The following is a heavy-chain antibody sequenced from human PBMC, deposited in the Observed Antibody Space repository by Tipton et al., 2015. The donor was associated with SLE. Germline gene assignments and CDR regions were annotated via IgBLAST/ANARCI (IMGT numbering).Heavy chain of an antibody. CDR1: GFTFSSHW. D-gene: IGHD1-26*01. J-gene: IGHJ4*02. CDR2: INTDGSTT. Sequence: SLRLSCAASGFTFSSHWMHWVRQAPGKGLVWVSRINTDGSTTTYADSVKGRVAISRDDAKNTLYLQMNSLRAEDTAVYYCVRASSGSLDYWGRGTLVTVSS. V-gene: IGHV3-74*01. CDR3: VRASSGSLDY.